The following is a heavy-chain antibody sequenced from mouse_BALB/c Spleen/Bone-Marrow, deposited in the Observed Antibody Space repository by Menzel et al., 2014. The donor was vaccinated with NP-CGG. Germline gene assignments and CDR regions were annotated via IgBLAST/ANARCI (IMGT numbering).Heavy chain of an antibody. CDR2: ISSGGSYT. D-gene: IGHD2-14*01. J-gene: IGHJ2*01. V-gene: IGHV5-9-1*01. CDR3: ARAGRYDGNFDY. CDR1: GFTFSSCA. Sequence: EVMLVESGGGLVKPGGSLKLSCAASGFTFSSCAMSWVRQTPEKRLEWVATISSGGSYTYCLDSVKGRFTISRDNAKNTLYLQMSSLRSKDTAMHYCARAGRYDGNFDYWGQGTTLTVSS.